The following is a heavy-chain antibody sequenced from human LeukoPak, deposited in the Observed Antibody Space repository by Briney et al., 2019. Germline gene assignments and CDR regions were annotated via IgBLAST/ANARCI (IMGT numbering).Heavy chain of an antibody. D-gene: IGHD1-26*01. Sequence: SETLSLTCTVSGGSISSHYWSWIRQPPGKGLEGIGYIYYSGSTNYNSSLKSRVTISVDTSKNQFSLKLSSVTAADTAVYYCARGMGARYYFDYWGQGTLVTVSS. J-gene: IGHJ4*02. CDR3: ARGMGARYYFDY. CDR2: IYYSGST. V-gene: IGHV4-59*11. CDR1: GGSISSHY.